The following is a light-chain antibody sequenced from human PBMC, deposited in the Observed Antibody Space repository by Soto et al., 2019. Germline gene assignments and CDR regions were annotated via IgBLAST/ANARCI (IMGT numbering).Light chain of an antibody. Sequence: DIQMTQSPSTLSASVGDRVTITCRASQSISSWLAWYQQKPGKAPKLLIYKASSIESGVPSRFSGSGSGTEFTLTISSLQPDDVATYYCQQYNSYSRTFRQGTNLEIK. CDR3: QQYNSYSRT. CDR1: QSISSW. V-gene: IGKV1-5*03. J-gene: IGKJ2*02. CDR2: KAS.